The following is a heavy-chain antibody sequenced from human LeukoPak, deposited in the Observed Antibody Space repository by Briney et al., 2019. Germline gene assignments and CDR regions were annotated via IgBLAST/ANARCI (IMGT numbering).Heavy chain of an antibody. CDR2: IYSSGSN. D-gene: IGHD3-3*01. V-gene: IGHV4-59*08. Sequence: ASETLSLTCAVYGGSFSGDYCSWIRQPPGKGLEWIGYIYSSGSNNYNPSLKSRVTISVDTSKNQFSLKLSSVTAADTAVYYCASGSGYYFDYWGQGTLVTVSS. CDR1: GGSFSGDY. CDR3: ASGSGYYFDY. J-gene: IGHJ4*02.